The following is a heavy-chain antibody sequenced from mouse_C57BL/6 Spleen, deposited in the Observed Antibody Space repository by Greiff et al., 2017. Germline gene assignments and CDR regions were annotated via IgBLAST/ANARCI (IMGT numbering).Heavy chain of an antibody. CDR2: INPNNGGT. CDR3: ARAPYYGSSYGFAY. Sequence: EVQLQQSGPELVKPGASVKISCKASGYTFTDYYMNWVKQSHGKSLEWIGDINPNNGGTSYNQKFKGKATLTVDKSSSTAYMELRSLTSEDSAVCYCARAPYYGSSYGFAYWGQGTLVTVSA. J-gene: IGHJ3*01. V-gene: IGHV1-26*01. CDR1: GYTFTDYY. D-gene: IGHD1-1*01.